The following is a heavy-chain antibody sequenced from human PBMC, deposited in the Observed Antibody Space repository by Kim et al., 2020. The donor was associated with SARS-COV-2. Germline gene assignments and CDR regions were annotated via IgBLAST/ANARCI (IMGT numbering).Heavy chain of an antibody. CDR3: ARDGDYYDSSLDY. CDR2: IIPILGIA. D-gene: IGHD3-22*01. V-gene: IGHV1-69*04. CDR1: GGTFSSYA. Sequence: SVKVSCKASGGTFSSYAISWVRQAPGQGLEWMGRIIPILGIANYAQKFQGRVTITADKSTSTAYMELSSLRSEDTAVYYCARDGDYYDSSLDYWGQGTLVTVSS. J-gene: IGHJ4*02.